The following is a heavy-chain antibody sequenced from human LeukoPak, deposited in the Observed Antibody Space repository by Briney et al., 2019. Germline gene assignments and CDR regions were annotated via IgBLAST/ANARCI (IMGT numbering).Heavy chain of an antibody. CDR2: ISGGGQTS. V-gene: IGHV3-23*01. Sequence: GGSLRLSCAGSGFTVSSNYMSWVRQAPGKGLEWDSAISGGGQTSYYADSVKGRFTISRDNSKNTLYLQMDSLRTEDTAVYYCGKGRSMFGELSGDYWGQGTLVTVSS. CDR1: GFTVSSNY. J-gene: IGHJ4*02. CDR3: GKGRSMFGELSGDY. D-gene: IGHD3-10*02.